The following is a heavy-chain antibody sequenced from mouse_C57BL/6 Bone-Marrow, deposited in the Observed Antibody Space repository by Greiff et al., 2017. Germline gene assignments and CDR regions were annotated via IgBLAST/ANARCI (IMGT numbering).Heavy chain of an antibody. CDR2: ISSGSSTI. V-gene: IGHV5-17*01. CDR1: GFTFSDYG. J-gene: IGHJ4*01. Sequence: EVMLVESGGGLVKPGGSLKLSCAASGFTFSDYGMHWVRQAPEKGLAWVAYISSGSSTISYADTVKGRFTISRDNAKNTLFLQMTSLRSEDTAMYYCARSAMDYWGQGTSVTVSS. CDR3: ARSAMDY.